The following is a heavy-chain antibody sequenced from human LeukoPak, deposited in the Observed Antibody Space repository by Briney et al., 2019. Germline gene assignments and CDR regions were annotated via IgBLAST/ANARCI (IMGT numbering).Heavy chain of an antibody. D-gene: IGHD3-3*01. V-gene: IGHV4-59*01. Sequence: PSETLSLTCTVSGGSISSYYWSWIRQPPGKGLEWIGYIYYSGSTNYNPSLKSRVTISVDTSKNQFSLKLSSVTAADTAVYYCARAVLRFLEWLPNSDYFDYWGQGTLVTVSP. CDR3: ARAVLRFLEWLPNSDYFDY. J-gene: IGHJ4*02. CDR1: GGSISSYY. CDR2: IYYSGST.